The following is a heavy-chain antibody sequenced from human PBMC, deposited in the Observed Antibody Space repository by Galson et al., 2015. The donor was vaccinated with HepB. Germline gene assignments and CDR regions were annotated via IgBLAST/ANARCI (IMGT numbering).Heavy chain of an antibody. CDR2: INGRGSNR. Sequence: SLRLSCAGSGFIFRHHAMAWIRQAPGEGLEWVSGINGRGSNRSYSDAVKGRFSIARDNSKDTVFLQMDNLRAEDTAVYYCVKEGSWFGGDWFDPWGQGALVTVS. V-gene: IGHV3-23*01. CDR1: GFIFRHHA. D-gene: IGHD3-16*01. J-gene: IGHJ5*02. CDR3: VKEGSWFGGDWFDP.